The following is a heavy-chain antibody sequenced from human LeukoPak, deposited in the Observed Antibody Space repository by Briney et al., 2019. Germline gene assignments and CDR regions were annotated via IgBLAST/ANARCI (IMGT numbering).Heavy chain of an antibody. CDR3: ARESQDYYDSSGYRARADY. D-gene: IGHD3-22*01. Sequence: SGTLSLTCSVSGGSVTTSNWWSWVRQPPGKGLEWIGYIYHSGSTYYNPSLKSRVTISVDRSKNQFSLKLSSVTAADTAVYYCARESQDYYDSSGYRARADYWGQGTLVTVSS. J-gene: IGHJ4*02. V-gene: IGHV4-4*02. CDR2: IYHSGST. CDR1: GGSVTTSNW.